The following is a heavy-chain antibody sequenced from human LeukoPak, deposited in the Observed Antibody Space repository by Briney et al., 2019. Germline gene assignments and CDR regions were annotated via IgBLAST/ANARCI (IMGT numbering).Heavy chain of an antibody. Sequence: LAGGSLRLSRAASGFTFSNYFMHWVRQAPGKGLDYLSVISYNGDETYYAKSVKGRFTISRDNSKNTLYLQMGTLRPEDTAVYYCARDPSVGGFSGPELDFWGQGTLVTVSS. CDR1: GFTFSNYF. J-gene: IGHJ4*02. V-gene: IGHV3-64*01. CDR2: ISYNGDET. CDR3: ARDPSVGGFSGPELDF. D-gene: IGHD3-16*01.